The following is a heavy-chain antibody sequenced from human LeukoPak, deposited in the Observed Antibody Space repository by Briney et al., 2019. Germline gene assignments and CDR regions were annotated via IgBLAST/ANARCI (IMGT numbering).Heavy chain of an antibody. V-gene: IGHV3-23*01. CDR1: GFTFSSYG. CDR2: ISGSGGST. Sequence: GGTLRLSCAASGFTFSSYGMSWVRQAPGKGLEWVSAISGSGGSTYYADSVKGRFTISRDNSKNTLYLQMNSLRAEDTAVYYCARTKYCGGDCYSWYFDYWGQETLVTVSS. CDR3: ARTKYCGGDCYSWYFDY. J-gene: IGHJ4*02. D-gene: IGHD2-21*02.